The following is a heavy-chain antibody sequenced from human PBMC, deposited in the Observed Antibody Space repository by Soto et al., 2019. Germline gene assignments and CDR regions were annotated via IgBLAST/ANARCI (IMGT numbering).Heavy chain of an antibody. Sequence: ASVKVSCKASGYTFTSYAMHWVRQAPGQRLEWMGWINAGNGNTKYSQKFQGRVTITRDTSASTAYMELSSLRSEDTAVYYCASGRGRYCSSTSCYFGYWGQGTLVTVSS. V-gene: IGHV1-3*01. CDR2: INAGNGNT. J-gene: IGHJ4*02. CDR3: ASGRGRYCSSTSCYFGY. CDR1: GYTFTSYA. D-gene: IGHD2-2*01.